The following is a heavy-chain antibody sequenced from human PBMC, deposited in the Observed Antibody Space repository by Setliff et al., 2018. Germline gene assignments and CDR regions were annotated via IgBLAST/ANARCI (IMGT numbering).Heavy chain of an antibody. J-gene: IGHJ4*02. CDR3: ARGYSSSWYSVFDY. CDR1: GFTFSSYS. D-gene: IGHD6-13*01. CDR2: ISSSSSTI. Sequence: PGGSLRLSCAASGFTFSSYSMNWVRQAPGKGLEWVSYISSSSSTIYYADSVKGRFTISRDNAKNSLYLQMNSLRAEDTAAYYCARGYSSSWYSVFDYWGQGTLVTVSS. V-gene: IGHV3-48*01.